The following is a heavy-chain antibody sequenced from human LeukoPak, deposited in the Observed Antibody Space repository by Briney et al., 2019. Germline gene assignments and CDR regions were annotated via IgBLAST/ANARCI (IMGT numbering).Heavy chain of an antibody. CDR3: ARTYCSGGSCVDY. J-gene: IGHJ4*02. D-gene: IGHD2-15*01. V-gene: IGHV4-34*01. Sequence: SETLSLTCAVYGGSFSGYYWSWIRHPPGKGLEWIGEINHSGSTNYNPSLKSRVTISVDTSKNKFSLKLSSVTAADTAVYYCARTYCSGGSCVDYWGQGTLVTVSS. CDR1: GGSFSGYY. CDR2: INHSGST.